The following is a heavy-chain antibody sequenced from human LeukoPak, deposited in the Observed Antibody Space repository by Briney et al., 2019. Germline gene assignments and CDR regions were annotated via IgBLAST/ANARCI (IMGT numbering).Heavy chain of an antibody. J-gene: IGHJ4*02. CDR3: ARDRGDLDS. Sequence: KPSETLSLTCTVSGGSISTYYWSWIRQPPGKGLEWIGYVYYSGSTNYNPSLKSRVSISADTSKNQFSLKLKSVTAADTAVYYCARDRGDLDSWGQGTLVAVSS. D-gene: IGHD3-10*01. CDR2: VYYSGST. CDR1: GGSISTYY. V-gene: IGHV4-59*12.